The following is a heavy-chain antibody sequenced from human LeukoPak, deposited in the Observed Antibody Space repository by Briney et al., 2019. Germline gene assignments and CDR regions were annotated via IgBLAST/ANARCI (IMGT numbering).Heavy chain of an antibody. D-gene: IGHD1-14*01. CDR1: GGSIKNNY. CDR2: VYSNGNT. J-gene: IGHJ2*01. Sequence: PSETLSLTCTVSGGSIKNNYWSWIRQPPGKALEWIGYVYSNGNTNYNPSLKSRVTMSIETSKNQFSLKVPSVTAADTAVYYCAGGTFDGPLHGTYWYFHVWGRGTLVTVSS. V-gene: IGHV4-59*01. CDR3: AGGTFDGPLHGTYWYFHV.